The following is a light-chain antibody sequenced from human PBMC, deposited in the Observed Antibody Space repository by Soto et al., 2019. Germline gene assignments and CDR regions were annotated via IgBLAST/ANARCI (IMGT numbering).Light chain of an antibody. Sequence: EVVLTQSPATLSLSPGERATLSCRASQSVGSNLAWYQQKPGQAPRLLIYGASTRATGFPARFSGSGSGTEFTLIISRLEPEDFAVYYCQQYGSSGTFGQGTKVDIK. CDR1: QSVGSN. J-gene: IGKJ1*01. CDR2: GAS. CDR3: QQYGSSGT. V-gene: IGKV3-20*01.